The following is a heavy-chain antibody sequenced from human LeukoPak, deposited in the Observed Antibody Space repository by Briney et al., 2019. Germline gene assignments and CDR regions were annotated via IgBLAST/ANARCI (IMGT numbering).Heavy chain of an antibody. CDR2: IGTAGVT. V-gene: IGHV3-13*04. J-gene: IGHJ4*02. Sequence: PGGSLRLSCAASGFTFSDYDMHWVRQASGKRLEWISAIGTAGVTYYTGSVKGRFTISRENAKNSLYLQMNSLRAGDTAVYYCARVAKERVGGVYYFDYWGQGTLVTVSS. CDR3: ARVAKERVGGVYYFDY. CDR1: GFTFSDYD. D-gene: IGHD1-1*01.